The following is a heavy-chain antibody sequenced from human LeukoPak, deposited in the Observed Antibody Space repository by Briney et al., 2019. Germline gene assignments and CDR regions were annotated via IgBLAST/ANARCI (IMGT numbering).Heavy chain of an antibody. CDR1: GXSISNYY. D-gene: IGHD3-10*01. CDR2: IYYSGNT. V-gene: IGHV4-59*12. J-gene: IGHJ4*02. CDR3: ARGLGKGSTTWYYYGSGSFDY. Sequence: SETLSLTCTVSGXSISNYYWSWIRQPPGNGLEWIGSIYYSGNTYYKPSLKSRVTISVDTSKNQFSLKLSSVTAADTAVYYCARGLGKGSTTWYYYGSGSFDYWGQGTLVTVSS.